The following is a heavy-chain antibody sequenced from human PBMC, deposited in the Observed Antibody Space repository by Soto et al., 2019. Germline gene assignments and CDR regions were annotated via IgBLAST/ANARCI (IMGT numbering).Heavy chain of an antibody. CDR2: ISGSGGST. V-gene: IGHV3-23*01. Sequence: PWGSLRLSCSASGFTFSSYAMSWFRQAPGKGLEWVSAISGSGGSTYYADSVKGRFTISRDNSKNTLYLQMNSLRAEDTAVYYCAKDRGQWLARPNWFDPWGQGTLVTVSS. D-gene: IGHD6-19*01. CDR3: AKDRGQWLARPNWFDP. CDR1: GFTFSSYA. J-gene: IGHJ5*02.